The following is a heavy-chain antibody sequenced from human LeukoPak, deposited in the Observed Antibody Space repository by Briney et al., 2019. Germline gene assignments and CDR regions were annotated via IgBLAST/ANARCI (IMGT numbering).Heavy chain of an antibody. Sequence: GGSLRLSCAASGFTFSSYYMTWVRQAPGKGLEWVANIKQDGSEKYYVDSVKGRFTISRDKTKNTLYMQMNSLRAEDTAVYYCAKSVYYDASGYYREYYFDYWGQGTLVTVSS. CDR3: AKSVYYDASGYYREYYFDY. V-gene: IGHV3-7*03. CDR1: GFTFSSYY. CDR2: IKQDGSEK. D-gene: IGHD3-22*01. J-gene: IGHJ4*02.